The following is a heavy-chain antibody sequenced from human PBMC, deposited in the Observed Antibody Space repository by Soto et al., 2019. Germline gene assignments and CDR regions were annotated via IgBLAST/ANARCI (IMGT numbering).Heavy chain of an antibody. D-gene: IGHD3-22*01. V-gene: IGHV3-7*01. Sequence: GGSLRLSCAASGLTFSSYWMSWVRQAPGKGLEWVANIKQDGSQKYYVDSVKGRFTISRDNAKNSLYLQMNSLRVEDTAVYYCASAYYYDSSGYSPGGYWGQGTLVTVSS. CDR3: ASAYYYDSSGYSPGGY. CDR2: IKQDGSQK. CDR1: GLTFSSYW. J-gene: IGHJ4*02.